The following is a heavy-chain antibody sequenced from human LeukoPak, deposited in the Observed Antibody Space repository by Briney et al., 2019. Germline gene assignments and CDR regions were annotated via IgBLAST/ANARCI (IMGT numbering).Heavy chain of an antibody. CDR2: ISSGSYTI. J-gene: IGHJ4*02. D-gene: IGHD4-23*01. Sequence: GGSLRLSCAASGFTFSRYEMTWVRQAQGKGLECISYISSGSYTIYYADSVRGRFTISRDNAKNSLYLQMNSLRAEDTAVYYCARVPDYGGNFDYWGQGTLVTVSS. V-gene: IGHV3-48*03. CDR1: GFTFSRYE. CDR3: ARVPDYGGNFDY.